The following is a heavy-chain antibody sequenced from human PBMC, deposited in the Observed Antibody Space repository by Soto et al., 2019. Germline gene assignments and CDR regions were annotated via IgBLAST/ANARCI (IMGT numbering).Heavy chain of an antibody. J-gene: IGHJ3*02. CDR1: GGTFSSYA. CDR2: IIPIFGTA. Sequence: GASVKVSCKASGGTFSSYAISWVRQAPGQGLEWMGGIIPIFGTANYAQKFQGRVTITADESTSTAYMELSSLRSEDTAVYYCAREFRPPHAFAIWGQRTMVTVSS. V-gene: IGHV1-69*13. CDR3: AREFRPPHAFAI.